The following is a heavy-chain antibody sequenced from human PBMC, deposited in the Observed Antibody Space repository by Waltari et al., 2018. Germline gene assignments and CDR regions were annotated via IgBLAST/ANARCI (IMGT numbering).Heavy chain of an antibody. V-gene: IGHV4-34*01. J-gene: IGHJ5*02. CDR3: ARECRTLVVVKNWFDP. D-gene: IGHD2-15*01. CDR1: GGSFSGYY. CDR2: INHSGST. Sequence: QVQLQPWGAGLLKPSETLSLTCAVYGGSFSGYYWSWIRQPPGKGLEWIGEINHSGSTNYNPSLKSRVTISVDTSKNQFSLKLSSVTAADTAVYYCARECRTLVVVKNWFDPWGQGTLVTVSS.